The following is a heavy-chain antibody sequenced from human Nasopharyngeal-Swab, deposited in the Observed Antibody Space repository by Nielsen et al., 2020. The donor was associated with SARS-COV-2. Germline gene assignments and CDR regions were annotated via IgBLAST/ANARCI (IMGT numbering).Heavy chain of an antibody. CDR3: AREGFAITIFGVVTRYGMDV. Sequence: SETLSLTCTVSGGTASTGSYYRTWIWQPPGKGLAGIGYLYYSGSTNYNPPLKSRVTISVDTSKNQFSLKLSSVTAADTAVYYCAREGFAITIFGVVTRYGMDVWGQGTTVTVAS. CDR1: GGTASTGSYY. V-gene: IGHV4-61*01. CDR2: LYYSGST. J-gene: IGHJ6*02. D-gene: IGHD3-3*01.